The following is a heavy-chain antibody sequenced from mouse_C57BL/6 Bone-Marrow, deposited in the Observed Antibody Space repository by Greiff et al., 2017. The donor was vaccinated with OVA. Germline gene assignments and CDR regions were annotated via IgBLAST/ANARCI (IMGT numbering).Heavy chain of an antibody. D-gene: IGHD2-4*01. CDR2: IYPGDGDT. V-gene: IGHV1-82*01. CDR1: GYAFSSSW. J-gene: IGHJ1*03. CDR3: ARAYYDSPYWYFDV. Sequence: VQLQQSGPELVKPGASVKISCKASGYAFSSSWMNWVKQRPGKGLEWIGRIYPGDGDTNYNGKFKGKATLTADKSSSTAYMQLSSLTSEDSAVYFCARAYYDSPYWYFDVWGTGTTVTVSS.